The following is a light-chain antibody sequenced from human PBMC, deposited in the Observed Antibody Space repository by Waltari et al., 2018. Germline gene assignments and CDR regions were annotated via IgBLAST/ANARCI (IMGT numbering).Light chain of an antibody. CDR1: HAITNY. CDR2: DAS. V-gene: IGKV1-33*01. Sequence: DIQMTQSPPSLSASVGDRVTITCRASHAITNYLNWYQQKPGKAPKLLIHDASKLETGVPSRFSGSQSGTHFTLTISSLQPEDIGTYYCQRYDNLPIFAFGPGTKVEI. CDR3: QRYDNLPIFA. J-gene: IGKJ3*01.